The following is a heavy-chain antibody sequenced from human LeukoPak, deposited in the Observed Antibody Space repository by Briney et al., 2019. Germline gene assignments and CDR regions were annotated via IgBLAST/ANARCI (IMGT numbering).Heavy chain of an antibody. D-gene: IGHD3/OR15-3a*01. CDR1: GGSISSGGYY. Sequence: PSQTLSLTCTVSGGSISSGGYYWNWIRQHPGKGLEWIGYIYDSVNTYYNPSLKSRVAISMDTSKNQFSLKLTSVTAADTAVYYCARGTESAYDTFLGYWGQGTRVTVSS. V-gene: IGHV4-31*03. CDR3: ARGTESAYDTFLGY. J-gene: IGHJ4*02. CDR2: IYDSVNT.